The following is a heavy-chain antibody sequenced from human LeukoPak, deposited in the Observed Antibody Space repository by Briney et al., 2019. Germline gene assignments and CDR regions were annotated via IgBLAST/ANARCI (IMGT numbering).Heavy chain of an antibody. J-gene: IGHJ4*02. V-gene: IGHV1-8*01. D-gene: IGHD5-24*01. CDR1: GYTFTSYD. CDR2: MNPNSGNT. CDR3: ARASRRGWLQLYYFDY. Sequence: GASVKVSCKASGYTFTSYDINWVRQATGQGLEWMGWMNPNSGNTGYAQKFQGRVTMTRNTSISTAYMELISLRSEDTAVYYCARASRRGWLQLYYFDYWGQGTLVTVSS.